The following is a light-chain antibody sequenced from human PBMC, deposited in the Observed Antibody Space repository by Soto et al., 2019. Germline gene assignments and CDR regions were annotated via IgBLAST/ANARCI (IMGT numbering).Light chain of an antibody. CDR1: HSVSSSY. J-gene: IGKJ5*01. Sequence: EIGLTQSPGTLSLSPGERATLSCRASHSVSSSYLAWYQPKPGQAPRLLIYGASSRATGIPDRFSGSGSGTDFTLTISRLEPEDFAVYYCQQYGSSPPITFGQGTRLESK. V-gene: IGKV3-20*01. CDR3: QQYGSSPPIT. CDR2: GAS.